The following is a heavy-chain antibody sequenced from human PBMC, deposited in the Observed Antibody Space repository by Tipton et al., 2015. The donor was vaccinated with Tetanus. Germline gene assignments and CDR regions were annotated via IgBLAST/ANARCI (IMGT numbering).Heavy chain of an antibody. CDR2: IYSCGST. CDR1: GFTVSSNY. Sequence: GSLRLSCAASGFTVSSNYMSWVRQAPGKGLEWVSVIYSCGSTYYADSVKGRFTISRDNSKNTLYLQMNSLRAEDTAVYYCARGWHSDPEGYCSGGTPRDFWGQGSLVTVSS. J-gene: IGHJ4*02. V-gene: IGHV3-66*03. D-gene: IGHD2-15*01. CDR3: ARGWHSDPEGYCSGGTPRDF.